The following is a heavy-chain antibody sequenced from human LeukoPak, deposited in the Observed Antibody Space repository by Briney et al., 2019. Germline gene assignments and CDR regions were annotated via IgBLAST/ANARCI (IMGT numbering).Heavy chain of an antibody. V-gene: IGHV3-66*01. CDR3: AKGRDGYNHNFDY. CDR1: GFTFSSYS. J-gene: IGHJ4*02. Sequence: GGSLRLSCAASGFTFSSYSMSWVRQAPGKGLEWVSVIYSGGSTYYADSVKGRFTISRDNSKNTLYLQMNSLRAEDTAVYYCAKGRDGYNHNFDYWGQGTLVTVSS. CDR2: IYSGGST. D-gene: IGHD5-24*01.